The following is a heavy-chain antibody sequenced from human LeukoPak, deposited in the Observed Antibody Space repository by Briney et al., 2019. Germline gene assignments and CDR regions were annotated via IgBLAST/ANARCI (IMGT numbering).Heavy chain of an antibody. V-gene: IGHV1-18*01. CDR1: GYTFTSYG. CDR2: ISAYNGNT. Sequence: ASVKVSCKASGYTFTSYGVSWVRQAPGQGLEWMGWISAYNGNTNYAQKLQGRVTMTTDTSTSTAYMELRSLRSDDTAVYYCARGVLPPEYGYYDSSGYYFDYWGQGTLVTVSS. J-gene: IGHJ4*02. D-gene: IGHD3-22*01. CDR3: ARGVLPPEYGYYDSSGYYFDY.